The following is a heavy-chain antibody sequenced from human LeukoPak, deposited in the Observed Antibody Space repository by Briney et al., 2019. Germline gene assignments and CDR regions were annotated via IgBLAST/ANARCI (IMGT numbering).Heavy chain of an antibody. J-gene: IGHJ4*02. CDR3: AKLATRLAARPNFDY. CDR2: ISGGGSST. D-gene: IGHD6-6*01. CDR1: GFTFNNYA. V-gene: IGHV3-23*01. Sequence: PGGSLRLSCAASGFTFNNYAMTWVRQAPGKGLEWVSAISGGGSSTYYADSVKGRFTISRDNSKNSLYLQMDSLRADDTAVYYCAKLATRLAARPNFDYWGLGTLVAVSS.